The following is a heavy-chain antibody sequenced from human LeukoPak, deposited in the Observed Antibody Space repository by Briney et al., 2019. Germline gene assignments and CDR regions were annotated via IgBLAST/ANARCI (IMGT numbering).Heavy chain of an antibody. Sequence: SETLSLTCTVSGGSISSYYWSWIRQPPGKGLEWIGYIYYSGSTYYNPSLKSRVTISVDTSKNQFSLKLSSVTAADTAVYYCARDPGLGQYSGSFDYWGQGTLVTVSS. CDR1: GGSISSYY. J-gene: IGHJ4*02. CDR2: IYYSGST. V-gene: IGHV4-59*12. D-gene: IGHD1-26*01. CDR3: ARDPGLGQYSGSFDY.